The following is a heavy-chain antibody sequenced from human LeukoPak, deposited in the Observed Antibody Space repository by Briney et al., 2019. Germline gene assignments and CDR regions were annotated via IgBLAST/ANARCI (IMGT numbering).Heavy chain of an antibody. CDR1: GYSISSGYY. D-gene: IGHD3-3*01. V-gene: IGHV3-23*01. CDR2: ISGSGVST. CDR3: ARVLSGYSEWFDS. J-gene: IGHJ5*01. Sequence: ETLSLTCTVSGYSISSGYYWGWIRQPPGKGLEWVSAISGSGVSTNYADSVKGRFTISRDNSKNTVYLQMNTLRAEDTAVYYCARVLSGYSEWFDSWGQGTLVTVSS.